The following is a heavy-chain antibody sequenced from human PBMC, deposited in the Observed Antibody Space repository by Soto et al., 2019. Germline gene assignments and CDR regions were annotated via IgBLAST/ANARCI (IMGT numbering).Heavy chain of an antibody. J-gene: IGHJ6*03. CDR3: TADLEYCSGGTCYYFSYYMDV. Sequence: EVHLVEAGGGLVQPGGSLTLSCAASGFTFGDSAIHWVRQASGKGLEWVGLIRAKPNNYATSYGDSVKGRFTISRDDSKNTAYLHMTSLKPEDRAVYFFTADLEYCSGGTCYYFSYYMDVWGKGTTVTVSS. CDR2: IRAKPNNYAT. CDR1: GFTFGDSA. D-gene: IGHD2-15*01. V-gene: IGHV3-73*01.